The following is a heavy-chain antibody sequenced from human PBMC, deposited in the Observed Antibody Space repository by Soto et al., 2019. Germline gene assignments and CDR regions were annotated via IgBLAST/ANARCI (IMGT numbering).Heavy chain of an antibody. D-gene: IGHD4-4*01. CDR3: VKDGAVTFSGWFFDY. CDR2: ISFNGGDT. Sequence: TGGSLRLSCSASGFPFSRFAIHWVRQAPGKGLVYVSGISFNGGDTYYADSVKGRFSISRDNSKNTVHLQMSSLRAEDTAVYYCVKDGAVTFSGWFFDYWGQGTPVTVSS. J-gene: IGHJ4*02. V-gene: IGHV3-64D*06. CDR1: GFPFSRFA.